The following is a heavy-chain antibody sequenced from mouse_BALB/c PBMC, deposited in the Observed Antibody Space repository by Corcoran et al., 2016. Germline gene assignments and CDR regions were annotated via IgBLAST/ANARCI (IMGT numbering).Heavy chain of an antibody. CDR2: INSDGSAI. Sequence: EVQLLETGGGLVQPGGSRGLSCEGSGVTFSGFWMSWVRQTPGKTLEWIGDINSDGSAINYAPSIKDRFTIFRDNDKSTLYLQMSNVRSEDTATYFWMRYGPYWYFDVWGAGTTVTVSS. CDR1: GVTFSGFW. V-gene: IGHV11-2*02. CDR3: MRYGPYWYFDV. J-gene: IGHJ1*01.